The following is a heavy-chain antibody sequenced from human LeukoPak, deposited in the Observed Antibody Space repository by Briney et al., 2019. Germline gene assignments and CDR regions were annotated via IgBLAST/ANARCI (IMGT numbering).Heavy chain of an antibody. CDR1: GGSISSSSYY. D-gene: IGHD2-15*01. Sequence: PSETLSLTCTVSGGSISSSSYYWGWIRQPPGKGLEWIGSIYYSGSTYYNPSLKSRVTISVDTSKNQFSLKLSSVTAADTAVYYCAILPLGGYWGQGTLVTVSS. CDR3: AILPLGGY. CDR2: IYYSGST. V-gene: IGHV4-39*01. J-gene: IGHJ4*02.